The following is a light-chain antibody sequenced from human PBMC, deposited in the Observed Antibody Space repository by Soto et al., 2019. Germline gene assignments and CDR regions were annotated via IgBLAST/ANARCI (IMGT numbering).Light chain of an antibody. V-gene: IGKV1-5*01. Sequence: DIQMTQSPSTLPASVGDIVTITCRASQSISNWLAWYQQKPGPAPKLLIYHASTLESGVPSMFSGSGSGTAFTLTISSLQPDEFATYSCQQYNSYSFGQGTKVEMK. CDR2: HAS. J-gene: IGKJ1*01. CDR3: QQYNSYS. CDR1: QSISNW.